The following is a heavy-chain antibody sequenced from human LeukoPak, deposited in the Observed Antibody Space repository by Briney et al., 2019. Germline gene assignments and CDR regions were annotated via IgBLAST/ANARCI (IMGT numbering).Heavy chain of an antibody. V-gene: IGHV5-51*01. Sequence: GESLQISCQGSGYSFSSYWMGWVRQMPGKGLEWMGIIYPGDSDTRYSPSFQGQVTISADKSISTAYLQWSSLKASDTAMYYCARRAYGNYYYNMDVWGQGTTVTVSS. CDR1: GYSFSSYW. CDR2: IYPGDSDT. D-gene: IGHD3-16*01. J-gene: IGHJ6*02. CDR3: ARRAYGNYYYNMDV.